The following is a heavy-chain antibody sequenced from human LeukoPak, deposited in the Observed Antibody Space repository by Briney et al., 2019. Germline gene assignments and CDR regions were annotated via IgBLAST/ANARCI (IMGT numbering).Heavy chain of an antibody. Sequence: PGGSLRLSCAASGFSFSSYSMNWIRQAPGKGLEWVSYISKTGRTIYYADAVEGRFTVSRDNAKNSLSLQMNSLRAEDTAVYYCATGLVGGYCKHWGQGTLVTVSS. J-gene: IGHJ4*02. CDR3: ATGLVGGYCKH. D-gene: IGHD3-10*01. CDR1: GFSFSSYS. V-gene: IGHV3-48*04. CDR2: ISKTGRTI.